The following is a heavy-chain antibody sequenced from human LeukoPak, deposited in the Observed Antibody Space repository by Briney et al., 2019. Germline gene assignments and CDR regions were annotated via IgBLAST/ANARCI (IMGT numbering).Heavy chain of an antibody. J-gene: IGHJ4*02. CDR3: ANLGYCSGGSCAIRYFDY. V-gene: IGHV1-2*06. D-gene: IGHD2-15*01. Sequence: GASVKVSCKASGYTFTGYYMHWVRQAPGQGLEWMGRINPNSGGTNHAQKFQGRVTMTRDTSISTAYMELSRLRSDDTAVYYCANLGYCSGGSCAIRYFDYWGQGTLVTVSS. CDR1: GYTFTGYY. CDR2: INPNSGGT.